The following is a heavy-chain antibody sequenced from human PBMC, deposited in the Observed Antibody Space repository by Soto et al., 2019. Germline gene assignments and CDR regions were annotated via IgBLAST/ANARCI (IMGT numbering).Heavy chain of an antibody. CDR3: ARGGASYDILTGYYNYYYYGMDV. CDR1: GFTFGSYS. J-gene: IGHJ6*02. D-gene: IGHD3-9*01. Sequence: EAHLVESGGGLVRPGGSLRLSCAASGFTFGSYSMNWVRQRPGKGLEWVCSISTSSSAIYYADSVKGRFTVSRDNAKNSLYLQMNSVTVEDTAVYYCARGGASYDILTGYYNYYYYGMDVWGQGTPVTVS. V-gene: IGHV3-21*01. CDR2: ISTSSSAI.